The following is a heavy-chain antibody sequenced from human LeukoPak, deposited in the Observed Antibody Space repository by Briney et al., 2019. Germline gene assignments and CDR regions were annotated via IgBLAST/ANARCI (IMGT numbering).Heavy chain of an antibody. CDR2: VYYSGST. CDR3: ARHPVGATSNWFDP. J-gene: IGHJ5*02. Sequence: SETLSLTCTVSGGSIRSDNHYWAWIRQPPRQRLEWIGSVYYSGSTYYNPSLKSRVTISADTSKSQFSLIVSSVTAADTAVYYCARHPVGATSNWFDPWGQGTLVTVSS. D-gene: IGHD1-26*01. V-gene: IGHV4-39*01. CDR1: GGSIRSDNHY.